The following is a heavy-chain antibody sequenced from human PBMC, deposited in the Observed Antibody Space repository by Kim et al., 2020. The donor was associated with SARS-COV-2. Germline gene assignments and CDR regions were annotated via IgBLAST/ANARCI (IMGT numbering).Heavy chain of an antibody. V-gene: IGHV4-39*01. Sequence: SETLSLTCTVSGGSISSSSYYWGWIRQPPGKGLEWIGSIYYSGSTYYNPSLKSRVTISVDTSKNQFSLKLSSVTAADTAVYYCARPGYSSGWHYGMDVWGQGTTVTVSS. CDR2: IYYSGST. D-gene: IGHD6-19*01. J-gene: IGHJ6*02. CDR1: GGSISSSSYY. CDR3: ARPGYSSGWHYGMDV.